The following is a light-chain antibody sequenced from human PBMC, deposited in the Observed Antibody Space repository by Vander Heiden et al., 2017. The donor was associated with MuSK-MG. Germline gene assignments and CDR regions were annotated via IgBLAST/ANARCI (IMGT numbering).Light chain of an antibody. CDR3: QMWDTTTVV. CDR2: QDR. V-gene: IGLV3-1*01. CDR1: NLGNKY. J-gene: IGLJ2*01. Sequence: YEVTQPPSVSVSPGRTASITCSGDNLGNKYVNWYQQKPGQSPVVVIYQDRTRPPGIPERFSGSNSGNTATLTFSGTQSMDEADYYCQMWDTTTVVFGGGTKLTVL.